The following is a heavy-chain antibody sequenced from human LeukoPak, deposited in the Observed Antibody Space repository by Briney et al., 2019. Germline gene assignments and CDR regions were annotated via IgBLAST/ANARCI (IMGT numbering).Heavy chain of an antibody. CDR2: ISYDGSNT. CDR1: RFSFRSYD. CDR3: AKRGSSAARPGHMDV. J-gene: IGHJ6*03. D-gene: IGHD6-6*01. V-gene: IGHV3-30*18. Sequence: PGRSLRLSCAASRFSFRSYDMHWVRQAPGKGLEWVAVISYDGSNTYYTDSVKGRFTISRDNSKNTLYLQMNSLRAEDTAVYYCAKRGSSAARPGHMDVWGKGTTVTVSS.